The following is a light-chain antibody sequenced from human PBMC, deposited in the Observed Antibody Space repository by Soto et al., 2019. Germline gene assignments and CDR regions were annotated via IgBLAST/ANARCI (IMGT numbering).Light chain of an antibody. CDR3: QSYDSSNDVV. J-gene: IGLJ2*01. Sequence: NFMLTQPHSVSESPGKTVTISCTRSSGSIASNYVQWYQQRPGSAPTTVIYEDNQRPSGVPDRFSGSIDSSSNSASLTISGLKTEDEADYYCQSYDSSNDVVFGGGTKLTVI. CDR1: SGSIASNY. CDR2: EDN. V-gene: IGLV6-57*04.